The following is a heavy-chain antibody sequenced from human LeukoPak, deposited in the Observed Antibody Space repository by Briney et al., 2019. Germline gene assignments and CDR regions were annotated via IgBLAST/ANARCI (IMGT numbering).Heavy chain of an antibody. D-gene: IGHD1-26*01. V-gene: IGHV4-39*07. Sequence: NPSETLSLTCTVSGGSISSSSYYWGWIRQPPGKGLEWIGSIYYSGSTYYNPSLKSRVTISVDTSKNQFSLKLSSVTAADTAVYYCARDRLGARVNWFDPWGQGTLVTVSS. J-gene: IGHJ5*02. CDR3: ARDRLGARVNWFDP. CDR1: GGSISSSSYY. CDR2: IYYSGST.